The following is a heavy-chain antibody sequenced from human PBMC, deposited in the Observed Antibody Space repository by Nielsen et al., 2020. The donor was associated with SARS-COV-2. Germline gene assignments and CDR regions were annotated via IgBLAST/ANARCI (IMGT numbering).Heavy chain of an antibody. CDR1: GFTFSSYS. D-gene: IGHD6-13*01. V-gene: IGHV3-48*04. CDR2: ISSSSSTI. J-gene: IGHJ4*02. CDR3: ARSALVYSSSWWEYYFDY. Sequence: GGSLRLSCAASGFTFSSYSMNWVRQAPGKGLEWVSYISSSSSTIYYADSVKGRFTISRDNAKNSLYLQMNSLRAEDTAVYYCARSALVYSSSWWEYYFDYWGQGTLVTVSS.